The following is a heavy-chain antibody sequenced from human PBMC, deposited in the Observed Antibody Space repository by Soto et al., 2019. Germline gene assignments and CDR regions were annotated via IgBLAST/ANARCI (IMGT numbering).Heavy chain of an antibody. CDR1: GGSVSSDDYS. Sequence: QVQLQESVPGLVKPSQTLSVTCTVSGGSVSSDDYSWSWIRQHPGKGLEWIGYIRDSGSTYYNPSLEGRVTISVDTSKNQFSLRLRSVTAADTAVYYCARAMANYFDYWGQGTLVTASS. V-gene: IGHV4-31*03. CDR3: ARAMANYFDY. D-gene: IGHD2-8*01. CDR2: IRDSGST. J-gene: IGHJ4*02.